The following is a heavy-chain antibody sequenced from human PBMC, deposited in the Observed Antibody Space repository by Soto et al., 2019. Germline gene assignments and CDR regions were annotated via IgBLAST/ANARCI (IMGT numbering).Heavy chain of an antibody. CDR3: AKATRVGFGATTLEY. CDR2: ISYDGSYK. D-gene: IGHD1-26*01. CDR1: GFIFSNHG. V-gene: IGHV3-30*18. Sequence: PGGSLRLSCAASGFIFSNHGMHWVRQAPGKGLEWVAVISYDGSYKYYTDSVKGRFTISRDNSKNTLYLQMDSLRAEDTAVYYCAKATRVGFGATTLEYWGQGTLVTVSS. J-gene: IGHJ4*02.